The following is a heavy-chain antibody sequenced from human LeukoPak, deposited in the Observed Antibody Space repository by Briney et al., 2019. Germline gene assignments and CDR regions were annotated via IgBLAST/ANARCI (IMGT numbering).Heavy chain of an antibody. D-gene: IGHD3-22*01. CDR3: ARDYYDSSGYYHVGYFDY. V-gene: IGHV3-7*01. CDR1: GFTFSSYG. J-gene: IGHJ4*02. CDR2: IKQDGSEK. Sequence: GGSLRLSCAASGFTFSSYGMHWVRQAPGKGLEWVANIKQDGSEKYYVDSVKGRFTISRDNAKNSLYLQMNSLRAEDTAVYYCARDYYDSSGYYHVGYFDYWGQGTLVTVSS.